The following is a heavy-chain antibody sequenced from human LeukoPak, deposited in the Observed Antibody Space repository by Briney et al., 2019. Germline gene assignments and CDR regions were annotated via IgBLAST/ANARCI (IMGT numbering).Heavy chain of an antibody. CDR3: ARVAQAFDI. V-gene: IGHV3-23*01. CDR1: GFTFSSYE. Sequence: GGSLRLSCAASGFTFSSYEMNWVRQATGKGLEWVSAISGSGGSTYYADSVKGRFTISRDNSKNTLYLQMNSLRAEDTAVYYCARVAQAFDIWGQGTMVTVSS. CDR2: ISGSGGST. J-gene: IGHJ3*02.